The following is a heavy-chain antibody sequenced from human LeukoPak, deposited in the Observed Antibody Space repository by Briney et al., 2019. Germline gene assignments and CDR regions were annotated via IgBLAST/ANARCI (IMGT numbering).Heavy chain of an antibody. J-gene: IGHJ2*01. Sequence: SETLSLTCAVSGGSISSSNWWSWVRQPPGKGLEWIGEIYHSGSTNYNPSLKSRVTISVDTSKNQFSLKLSSVTAADTAVFYCARLTHGRGDYWYFDLWGRGTLVTVSS. D-gene: IGHD3-9*01. V-gene: IGHV4-4*02. CDR1: GGSISSSNW. CDR2: IYHSGST. CDR3: ARLTHGRGDYWYFDL.